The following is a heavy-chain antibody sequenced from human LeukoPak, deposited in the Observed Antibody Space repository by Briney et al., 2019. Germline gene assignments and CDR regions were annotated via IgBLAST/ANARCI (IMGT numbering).Heavy chain of an antibody. V-gene: IGHV3-30-3*01. J-gene: IGHJ4*02. Sequence: GGSLRLSCAASGFTFSSYWMSWVRQAPGKGLEWVAVISYDGSNKYYADSVKGRFTISRDNSKNTLYLQMNSLRAEDTAVYYCARAWSYSTGWYNYWGQGTLVTVSS. CDR1: GFTFSSYW. CDR3: ARAWSYSTGWYNY. D-gene: IGHD6-19*01. CDR2: ISYDGSNK.